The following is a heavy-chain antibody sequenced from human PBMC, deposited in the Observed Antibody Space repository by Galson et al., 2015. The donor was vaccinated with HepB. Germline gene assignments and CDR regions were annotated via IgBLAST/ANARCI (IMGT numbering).Heavy chain of an antibody. CDR2: ISYDGSNK. D-gene: IGHD4-17*01. CDR3: ARDEWKEEKDDYGDYGFDY. Sequence: SLRLSCAASGFTFSSYAMHWVRQAPGKGLEWVAVISYDGSNKYYADSVKGRFTISRDNSKNTLYLQMNSLRAEDTAVYYCARDEWKEEKDDYGDYGFDYWGQGTLVTVSS. J-gene: IGHJ4*02. V-gene: IGHV3-30-3*01. CDR1: GFTFSSYA.